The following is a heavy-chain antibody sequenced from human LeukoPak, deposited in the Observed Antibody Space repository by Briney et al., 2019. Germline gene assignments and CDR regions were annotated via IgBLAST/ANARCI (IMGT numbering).Heavy chain of an antibody. Sequence: GASVKVSCKASGYTFTSYGISWVRQAPGQGLEWMGWISAYNGNTNYAQKLQGRVTMTPDTSTSTAYMELRSLRSDDTAVYYCARDTSDYVWGSYRHDAFDIWGQGTMVTVSS. CDR2: ISAYNGNT. J-gene: IGHJ3*02. CDR3: ARDTSDYVWGSYRHDAFDI. D-gene: IGHD3-16*02. V-gene: IGHV1-18*01. CDR1: GYTFTSYG.